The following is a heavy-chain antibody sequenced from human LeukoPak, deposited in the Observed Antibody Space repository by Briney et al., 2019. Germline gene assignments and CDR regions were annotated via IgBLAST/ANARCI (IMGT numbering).Heavy chain of an antibody. CDR1: GDSISTYH. CDR2: MQSTGNS. J-gene: IGHJ4*02. Sequence: SETLSLTCNVSGDSISTYHWNWIRKPPGRGLEWIGYMQSTGNSNYNPSLKGRVSMSVDTSKNRIVLNLSSVTDADTAVYYCARDKRHSYGRYFDHWGQGLLVTVSS. CDR3: ARDKRHSYGRYFDH. V-gene: IGHV4-59*01. D-gene: IGHD5-18*01.